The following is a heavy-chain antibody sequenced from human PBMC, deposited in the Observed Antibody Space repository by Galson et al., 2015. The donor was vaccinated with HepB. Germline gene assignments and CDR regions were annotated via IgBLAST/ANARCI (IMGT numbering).Heavy chain of an antibody. V-gene: IGHV4-59*01. CDR3: ARGSDSSGYYYYYYYGMDV. D-gene: IGHD3-22*01. Sequence: SETLSLTCTVSGGSISSYYWSWIRQPPGKGLEWIGYIYYSGSTNYNPSLKSRVTISVDTSKNQFSLKLSSVTAADTAVYYCARGSDSSGYYYYYYYGMDVWGQGTTVTVSS. CDR1: GGSISSYY. J-gene: IGHJ6*02. CDR2: IYYSGST.